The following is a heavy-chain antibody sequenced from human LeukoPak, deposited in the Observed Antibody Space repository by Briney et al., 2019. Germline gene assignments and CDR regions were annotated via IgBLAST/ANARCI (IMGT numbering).Heavy chain of an antibody. V-gene: IGHV4-59*08. CDR2: IYYSGST. CDR1: GGSISSYY. Sequence: PSETLSLTCTVSGGSISSYYWSWLRQPPGKGLEWIGYIYYSGSTNYNPSLKSRVTISVDTSKNQFSLKLSSVTAADTAVYYCARQTTQLRFLEWLSHFDYWGQGTLVTVSS. D-gene: IGHD3-3*01. CDR3: ARQTTQLRFLEWLSHFDY. J-gene: IGHJ4*02.